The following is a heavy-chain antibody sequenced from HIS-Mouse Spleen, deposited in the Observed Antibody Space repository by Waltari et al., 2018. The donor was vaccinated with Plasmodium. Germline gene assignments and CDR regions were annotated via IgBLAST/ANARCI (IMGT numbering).Heavy chain of an antibody. J-gene: IGHJ2*01. CDR1: GGSFSGYY. D-gene: IGHD3-3*01. CDR3: ARVTSSGVYWYFDL. Sequence: QVQLQQWGAGLLKHSETLSLTCAVYGGSFSGYYWSWIRQPPGKGLEWIGEINHSGSTNYNPSLKSRVTISVDTSKNQFSLKLSSVTAADTAVYYCARVTSSGVYWYFDLWGRGTLVTVSS. CDR2: INHSGST. V-gene: IGHV4-34*01.